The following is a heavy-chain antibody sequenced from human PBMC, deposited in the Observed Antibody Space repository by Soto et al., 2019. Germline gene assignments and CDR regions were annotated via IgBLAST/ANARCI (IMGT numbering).Heavy chain of an antibody. CDR1: GFTFSSYT. D-gene: IGHD3-10*01. CDR3: GRDRRFGDGDNLGFDY. J-gene: IGHJ4*02. V-gene: IGHV3-30-3*01. CDR2: ISFDGNKK. Sequence: QVPLVESGGGVVQPGRSLRLSCTASGFTFSSYTMHWVRQAPGKGLEWVALISFDGNKKYYADSVKDRFTVSRDNSKNTRYVQRNSLRPEDTAVYYCGRDRRFGDGDNLGFDYWGQGTLVTVSS.